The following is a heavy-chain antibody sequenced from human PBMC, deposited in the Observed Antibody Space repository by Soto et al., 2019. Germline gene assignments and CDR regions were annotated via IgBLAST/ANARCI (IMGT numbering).Heavy chain of an antibody. J-gene: IGHJ4*02. CDR1: GASISSDKW. CDR3: ARGETQQQRDY. Sequence: QVQLQESGPGLVKPSGTLSLTCAVSGASISSDKWWSWIRQPPGKGLQWIGEIYHSGSTKYNPSLKSRVIISVDQSKNQFSLKLSSVTDADTAVYYCARGETQQQRDYWGKGTLVTVSS. CDR2: IYHSGST. V-gene: IGHV4-4*02. D-gene: IGHD6-13*01.